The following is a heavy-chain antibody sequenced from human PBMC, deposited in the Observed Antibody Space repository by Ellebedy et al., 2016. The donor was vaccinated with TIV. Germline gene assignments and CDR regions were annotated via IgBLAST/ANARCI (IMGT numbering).Heavy chain of an antibody. Sequence: ASVKVSXXASGYTFTSYDINWVRQATGQGLEWMGWMNPNSGNTGYAQKFQGRVTMTRNTSISTAYMELSSLRSEDTAVYYCARGGGLWPRYWFDPWGQGTLVTVSS. CDR2: MNPNSGNT. CDR1: GYTFTSYD. J-gene: IGHJ5*02. V-gene: IGHV1-8*01. D-gene: IGHD4/OR15-4a*01. CDR3: ARGGGLWPRYWFDP.